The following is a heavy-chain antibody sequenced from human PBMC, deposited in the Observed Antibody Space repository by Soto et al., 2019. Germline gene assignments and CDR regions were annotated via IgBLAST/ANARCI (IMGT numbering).Heavy chain of an antibody. D-gene: IGHD6-19*01. V-gene: IGHV3-33*01. CDR2: IWYDGSNK. CDR3: ARDPSSGWYCDGMDV. Sequence: GGSLRLSCAESGFTFNTHGMHWVRQAPGKGLEWVAVIWYDGSNKYYADSVKGRFTISRDNSKNTLYLQMNSLRAEDTAVYYCARDPSSGWYCDGMDVWGQGT. J-gene: IGHJ6*02. CDR1: GFTFNTHG.